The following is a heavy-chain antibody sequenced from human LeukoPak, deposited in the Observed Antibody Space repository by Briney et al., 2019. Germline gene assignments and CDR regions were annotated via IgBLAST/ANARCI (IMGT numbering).Heavy chain of an antibody. CDR1: GGSISSSSYY. D-gene: IGHD2-2*01. J-gene: IGHJ3*02. Sequence: SETLSLTCTVSGGSISSSSYYWGWIRQPPGKGLEWIGSIYYSGSTYYNPSLKSRVTISVDTSKNQFSLKLSSVTAADTAVYYCARRGRYCSSTSCYSDAFDIWGQGTMVTVSS. CDR3: ARRGRYCSSTSCYSDAFDI. V-gene: IGHV4-39*01. CDR2: IYYSGST.